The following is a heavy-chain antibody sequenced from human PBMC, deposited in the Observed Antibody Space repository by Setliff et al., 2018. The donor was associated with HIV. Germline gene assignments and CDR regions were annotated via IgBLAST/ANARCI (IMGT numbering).Heavy chain of an antibody. V-gene: IGHV4-39*01. J-gene: IGHJ4*02. CDR1: GGSIGIRSYF. Sequence: SETLSLTCTVSGGSIGIRSYFWGWIRQPPGKGLEWIGSVYSSGSTYYNPSLKSRVTISTDTSKNQFSLKVRSVTAADTAVYYCARQVTVVGYFETAAGSFNYWGPGTLVTVSS. CDR3: ARQVTVVGYFETAAGSFNY. D-gene: IGHD2-21*01. CDR2: VYSSGST.